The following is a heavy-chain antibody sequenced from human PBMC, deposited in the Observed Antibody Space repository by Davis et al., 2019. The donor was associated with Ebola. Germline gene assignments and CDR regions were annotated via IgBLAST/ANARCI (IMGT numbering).Heavy chain of an antibody. CDR2: ISAYNGNT. V-gene: IGHV1-18*01. CDR3: ARVVEELGGGYYYYGMDV. D-gene: IGHD7-27*01. Sequence: ASVKVSCKASGYTFTSYGISWVRQAPGQGLEWMGWISAYNGNTNYAQKLQGRVTMTTDTSTSTAYMELRSLRSDDTAVYYCARVVEELGGGYYYYGMDVWGQGTTVTVSS. CDR1: GYTFTSYG. J-gene: IGHJ6*02.